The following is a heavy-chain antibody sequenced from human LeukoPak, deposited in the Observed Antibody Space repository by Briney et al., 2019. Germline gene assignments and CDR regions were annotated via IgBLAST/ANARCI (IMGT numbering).Heavy chain of an antibody. CDR2: ISYDGSNK. Sequence: PGGSLRLSCAASGFTFSSFPIHWVRQAPGKGLEWVALISYDGSNKYYADSVKGRFTISRDNSKNTLYLQMNSLRAEDTAVYYYARDRDNSGSYAYYFDYWGQGTRVTVSS. J-gene: IGHJ4*02. V-gene: IGHV3-30-3*01. D-gene: IGHD3-22*01. CDR3: ARDRDNSGSYAYYFDY. CDR1: GFTFSSFP.